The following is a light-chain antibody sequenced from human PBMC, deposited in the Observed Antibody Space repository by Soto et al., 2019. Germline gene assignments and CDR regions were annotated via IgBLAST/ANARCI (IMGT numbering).Light chain of an antibody. Sequence: DIQMTQSPSSMSASVGDRVTISCRASKTISTFLNWYQQKPGTAPRLLIYRASSVNSGVPPRFSGSGSGRDFTLTISSLRPEDIATYFCQQSYSSPPWTFGQGTKVEV. CDR1: KTISTF. CDR3: QQSYSSPPWT. CDR2: RAS. J-gene: IGKJ1*01. V-gene: IGKV1-39*01.